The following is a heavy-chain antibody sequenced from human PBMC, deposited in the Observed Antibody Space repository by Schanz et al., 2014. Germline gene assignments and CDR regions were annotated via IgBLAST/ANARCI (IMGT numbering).Heavy chain of an antibody. J-gene: IGHJ4*02. CDR3: ARGDPVAGLDY. CDR2: IVGGGGRT. CDR1: GVTFSGYA. Sequence: EVQLLESGGGFVQPGGSLRLSCVASGVTFSGYAMSWVRQAPGKGLEWVSSIVGGGGRTYYADSVKGRFTISRDNSKNTVYLQMNSLRGEDTGMYYCARGDPVAGLDYWGRGTLVTVSS. V-gene: IGHV3-23*01.